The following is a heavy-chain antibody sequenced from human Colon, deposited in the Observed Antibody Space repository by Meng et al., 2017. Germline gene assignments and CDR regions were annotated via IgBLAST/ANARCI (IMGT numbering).Heavy chain of an antibody. CDR2: INHTGNT. J-gene: IGHJ4*02. D-gene: IGHD6-19*01. CDR3: ARSVRLGVAGKSGAY. Sequence: QVQLQQWGAVLLKPSETLSLTCAVYGGSFSGYSWSWIRQPPGKGLEWIGEINHTGNTSYNPSLKSRLTTSVDTSKNQFSLNLSSVTAADTALYYCARSVRLGVAGKSGAYWGQGTLVTVSS. CDR1: GGSFSGYS. V-gene: IGHV4-34*01.